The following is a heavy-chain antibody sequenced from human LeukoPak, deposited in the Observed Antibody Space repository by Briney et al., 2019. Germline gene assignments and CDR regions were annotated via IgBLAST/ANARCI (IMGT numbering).Heavy chain of an antibody. CDR1: GLTFRNYG. J-gene: IGHJ4*02. CDR2: IWYDGSNQ. Sequence: GGSLRLSCAASGLTFRNYGMHWVRKAPGKGLEWVAVIWYDGSNQYYLDSVKGRFTVSRDNAKNTLYLQMNSLRAEDTAVYYCATDRNSGKYYDYWGQGTLVTVSS. D-gene: IGHD1-26*01. V-gene: IGHV3-33*01. CDR3: ATDRNSGKYYDY.